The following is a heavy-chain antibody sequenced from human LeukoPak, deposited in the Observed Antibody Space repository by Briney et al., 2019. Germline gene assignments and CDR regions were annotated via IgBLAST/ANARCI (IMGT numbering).Heavy chain of an antibody. J-gene: IGHJ3*02. CDR1: GFTFSSYA. CDR2: ISYDGSNK. V-gene: IGHV3-30*01. CDR3: ARDERHDFWIGYSWGAFDI. D-gene: IGHD3-3*01. Sequence: GGSLRLSCAASGFTFSSYAMHWVRQAPGKGLEWVAVISYDGSNKYYADSVKVRFTISRDNSKNTLYLQMNSLRAEDTAVYYCARDERHDFWIGYSWGAFDIWGQGTMVTVSS.